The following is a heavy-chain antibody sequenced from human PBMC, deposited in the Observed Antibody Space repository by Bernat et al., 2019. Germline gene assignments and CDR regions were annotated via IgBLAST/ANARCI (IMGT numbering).Heavy chain of an antibody. Sequence: EVQLVESGGGLVQPGGSLRLSCAASGFTFSSYWMSWVRQAPGKGLEWVASIKEDGSEKDYVDSVKGRFTISRDNAKNSLYLQMNSLRAEDTAVYYCARDPEVTYPDYGMDVWGQGTTVTVSS. V-gene: IGHV3-7*01. CDR3: ARDPEVTYPDYGMDV. D-gene: IGHD4-23*01. CDR2: IKEDGSEK. J-gene: IGHJ6*02. CDR1: GFTFSSYW.